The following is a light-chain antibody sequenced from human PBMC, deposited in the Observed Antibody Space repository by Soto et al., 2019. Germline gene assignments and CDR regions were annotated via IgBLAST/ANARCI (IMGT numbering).Light chain of an antibody. CDR2: DAS. CDR3: QQSYSALWT. CDR1: QSISSW. V-gene: IGKV1-39*01. Sequence: DIQMTQSPSSVSASVGDRFTITCRSSQSISSWLAWYQQKPGKAPKLLIYDASSLQGGVPSRFSGSGSGTDFTLTITSLQPEDFATYYCQQSYSALWTFGQGTKVDIK. J-gene: IGKJ1*01.